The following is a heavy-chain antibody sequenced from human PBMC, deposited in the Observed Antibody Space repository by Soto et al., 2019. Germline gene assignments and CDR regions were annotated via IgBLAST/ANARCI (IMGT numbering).Heavy chain of an antibody. V-gene: IGHV1-46*01. CDR1: GYSFTNFY. CDR2: INPSGGST. Sequence: ASVKVSCKASGYSFTNFYMHWVRQAPGLGLEWMGIINPSGGSTSYAQKFQGRVNMTRDTSTSTDYMELSSLRSEDTAVYYCARCSQIKGSGGNCYSGDFDYWGQGTLVTVSS. J-gene: IGHJ4*02. D-gene: IGHD2-15*01. CDR3: ARCSQIKGSGGNCYSGDFDY.